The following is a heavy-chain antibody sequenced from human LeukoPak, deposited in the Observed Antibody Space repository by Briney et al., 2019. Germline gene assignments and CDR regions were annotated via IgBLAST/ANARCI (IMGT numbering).Heavy chain of an antibody. D-gene: IGHD6-19*01. CDR2: ISGSGGST. Sequence: GGSLRLSCAASGFTFSSYGMHWVRQAPGKGLEWVSAISGSGGSTYYADSVKGRFTISRDNSKNTLYLQMNSLRAEDTAVYYCAKEPPPYSSGWFDAFDIWGQGTMVTVSS. J-gene: IGHJ3*02. V-gene: IGHV3-23*01. CDR1: GFTFSSYG. CDR3: AKEPPPYSSGWFDAFDI.